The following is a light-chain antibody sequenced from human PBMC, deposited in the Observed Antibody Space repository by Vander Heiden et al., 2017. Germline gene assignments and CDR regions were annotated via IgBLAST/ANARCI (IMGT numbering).Light chain of an antibody. Sequence: DILMTQSPSSLSASVGDRVTITCRASQSVSNYLNWYQQKPGKAPKLLIYAASNLQSGVPSRFSGSGSGTDFSLTISSLQPEDFASYYCQQSYSTPRTFGQGTKVEMK. CDR3: QQSYSTPRT. V-gene: IGKV1-39*01. CDR2: AAS. J-gene: IGKJ1*01. CDR1: QSVSNY.